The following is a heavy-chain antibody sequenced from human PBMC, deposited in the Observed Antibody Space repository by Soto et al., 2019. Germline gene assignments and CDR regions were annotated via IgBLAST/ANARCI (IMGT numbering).Heavy chain of an antibody. CDR2: IFHSGSS. D-gene: IGHD3-3*01. CDR1: NGSISSGGFY. CDR3: ARGSYDFWSGYPEYNWFDP. V-gene: IGHV4-31*03. Sequence: QVQLQESGPGLVKPSQTLSLTCTVSNGSISSGGFYWSWIRQNPEKGLEWIGYIFHSGSSSYNPSLRSRLFLSLDKSKNQFSLRLSSVTAADTAVYYCARGSYDFWSGYPEYNWFDPWGQGTLVTVSS. J-gene: IGHJ5*02.